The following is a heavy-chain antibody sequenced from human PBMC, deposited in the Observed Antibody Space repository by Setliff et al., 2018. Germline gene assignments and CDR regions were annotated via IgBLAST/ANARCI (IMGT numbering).Heavy chain of an antibody. Sequence: SETLSLTCTVSGDSINDYYWSWIRQPPGKGLEWIGYVFFTGDTDYNPSLGSRLPISVDTSKNQFSLKLRSVTAADTAVYYCARGGTFRYFDYWGQGTPVTVSS. CDR1: GDSINDYY. CDR3: ARGGTFRYFDY. V-gene: IGHV4-59*01. CDR2: VFFTGDT. D-gene: IGHD5-12*01. J-gene: IGHJ4*02.